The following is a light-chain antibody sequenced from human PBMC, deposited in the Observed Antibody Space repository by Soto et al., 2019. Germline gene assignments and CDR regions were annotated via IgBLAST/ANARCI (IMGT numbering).Light chain of an antibody. CDR1: QSVSSN. J-gene: IGKJ4*01. V-gene: IGKV3-15*01. CDR2: GAS. CDR3: QQYNNWPLT. Sequence: EIVMTQSPATLSVSPGERATLSCRASQSVSSNLAWYQQKPGQAPRLLIYGASTRTTGIPARFSGSGSGTEFTLTISILQSEDFAVYYCQQYNNWPLTVGGGTKVEIK.